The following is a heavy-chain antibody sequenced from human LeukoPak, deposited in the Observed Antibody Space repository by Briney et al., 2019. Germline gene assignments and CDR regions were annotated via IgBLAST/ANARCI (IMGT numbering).Heavy chain of an antibody. D-gene: IGHD6-19*01. CDR3: TTLWLRSPGDY. V-gene: IGHV3-15*01. Sequence: KRGGSLRLSCAAPGFTFSNSYLNRGCQAPGKGPEWVGRVKSKTDGGTTDYAAPVKGRFTVSRDDSKNTLYLQMSSLKTEDTAVYYCTTLWLRSPGDYWGQGTLVTVSS. CDR1: GFTFSNSY. CDR2: VKSKTDGGTT. J-gene: IGHJ4*02.